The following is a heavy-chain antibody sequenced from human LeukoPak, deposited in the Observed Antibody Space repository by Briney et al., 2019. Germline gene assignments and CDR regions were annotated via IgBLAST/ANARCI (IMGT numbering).Heavy chain of an antibody. D-gene: IGHD7-27*01. CDR1: GFIFSSYW. CDR3: AKNTALTGEFES. CDR2: IKQAGSEN. V-gene: IGHV3-7*03. J-gene: IGHJ4*02. Sequence: PGGSLRLSCAASGFIFSSYWMTWVRQAPGKGLEWVANIKQAGSENSYVDSVKGRFTISRDNAKNSLYLQINSLRAEDTAVYYCAKNTALTGEFESWGQGTLVTVSS.